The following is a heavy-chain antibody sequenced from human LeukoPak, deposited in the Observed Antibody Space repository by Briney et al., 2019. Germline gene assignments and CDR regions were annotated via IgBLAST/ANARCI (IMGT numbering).Heavy chain of an antibody. V-gene: IGHV3-21*01. J-gene: IGHJ5*02. CDR1: GFTFSDYS. CDR2: ISSSSSYI. Sequence: GGSLRLSCVVSGFTFSDYSVTWVRQAPGKGLEWVSSISSSSSYISYADSVRGRFTVSRDNAKNSLYLQMNSLRAEDTAVYYCARVPAGDWFDPWGQGTLVTVSS. CDR3: ARVPAGDWFDP.